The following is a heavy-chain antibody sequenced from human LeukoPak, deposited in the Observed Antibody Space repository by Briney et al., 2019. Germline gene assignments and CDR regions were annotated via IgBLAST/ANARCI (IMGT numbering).Heavy chain of an antibody. CDR2: INSDGSGK. Sequence: GGSLRLSCAASGFTLSGYWMHWVRHAPGKGLVWVSRINSDGSGKNYGDSGRGRFTIDRDNAKNTVYLQKNSLRAEDRAVYYCTRGAFYYVSIGYYAFYISGHGAIFSVSS. J-gene: IGHJ3*02. V-gene: IGHV3-74*01. D-gene: IGHD3-22*01. CDR3: TRGAFYYVSIGYYAFYI. CDR1: GFTLSGYW.